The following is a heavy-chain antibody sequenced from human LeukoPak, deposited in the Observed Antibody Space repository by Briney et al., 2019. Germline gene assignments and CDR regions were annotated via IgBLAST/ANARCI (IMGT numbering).Heavy chain of an antibody. D-gene: IGHD6-6*01. CDR1: GYSISSGYY. J-gene: IGHJ4*02. CDR3: ASNEYSSSSEDY. V-gene: IGHV4-38-2*02. Sequence: NPSETLSLTCTVSGYSISSGYYWGWIRQPPGKGLEWIGSIYHSGSTYYNPSLKSRVTISVDTSKNQFSLKLRSVTAADTAAYYCASNEYSSSSEDYWGQGTLVTVSS. CDR2: IYHSGST.